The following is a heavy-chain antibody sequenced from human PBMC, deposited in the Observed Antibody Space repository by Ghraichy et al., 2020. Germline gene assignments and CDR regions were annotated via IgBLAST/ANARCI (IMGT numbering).Heavy chain of an antibody. Sequence: ETLSLTCNVSGGSVSSPNYYWSWIRQPPGKGLEYIGYVSYSGRTNFNPSLESRVTLSIDTSKNEFSLRLTSVTAADTAVYYCARWTYYGDYGFDFWGQGTLVTVSS. CDR3: ARWTYYGDYGFDF. V-gene: IGHV4-61*01. J-gene: IGHJ4*02. CDR2: VSYSGRT. D-gene: IGHD2-21*01. CDR1: GGSVSSPNYY.